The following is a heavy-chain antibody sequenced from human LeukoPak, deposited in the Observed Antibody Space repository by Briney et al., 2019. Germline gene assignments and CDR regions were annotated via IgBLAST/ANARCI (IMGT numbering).Heavy chain of an antibody. V-gene: IGHV1-2*02. CDR1: GYTFTGYY. Sequence: ASVKVSCKASGYTFTGYYMHWVRQAPGKGLEWMGWINPNSGGTNYAQKFQGRVTMTRDTSISTAYMELSRLRSDDTAVYYCARRRGDGDAFDIWGQGTMVTVSS. J-gene: IGHJ3*02. CDR2: INPNSGGT. CDR3: ARRRGDGDAFDI. D-gene: IGHD3-10*01.